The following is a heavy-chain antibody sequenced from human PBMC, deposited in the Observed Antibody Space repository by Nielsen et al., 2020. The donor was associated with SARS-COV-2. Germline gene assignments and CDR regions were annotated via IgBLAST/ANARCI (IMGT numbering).Heavy chain of an antibody. Sequence: GESLKISCAASGFTFSSYWMSWVRQAPGKGLEWVANIKQDGSEKYYVDSVKGRFTISRDNAKNTLYLQMNSLRAEDTAVYYCARDGLLGYCSSTSCPAAWFDPWGQGTLVTVSS. J-gene: IGHJ5*02. CDR1: GFTFSSYW. V-gene: IGHV3-7*01. CDR2: IKQDGSEK. CDR3: ARDGLLGYCSSTSCPAAWFDP. D-gene: IGHD2-2*01.